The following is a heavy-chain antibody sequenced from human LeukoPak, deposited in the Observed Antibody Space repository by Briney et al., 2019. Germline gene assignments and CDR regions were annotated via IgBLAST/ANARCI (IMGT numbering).Heavy chain of an antibody. CDR3: ARFSGSYYGSGAFDI. D-gene: IGHD1-26*01. CDR1: GYTFTSYD. CDR2: MNPNSGNT. J-gene: IGHJ3*02. Sequence: ASVKVSCKASGYTFTSYDINWVRQATGQGREWMGWMNPNSGNTGYPQTFQGRVTITRNTSISTAYMELSSLRSEDTAVYYCARFSGSYYGSGAFDIWGQGTIITVSS. V-gene: IGHV1-8*03.